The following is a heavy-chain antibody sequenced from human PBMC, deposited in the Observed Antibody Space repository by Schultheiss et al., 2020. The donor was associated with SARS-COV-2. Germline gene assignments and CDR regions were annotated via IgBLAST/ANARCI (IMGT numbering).Heavy chain of an antibody. D-gene: IGHD4-17*01. CDR1: GGSISSSSYY. CDR2: IYYSGST. J-gene: IGHJ3*02. V-gene: IGHV4-39*07. Sequence: SETLSLTCTVSGGSISSSSYYWGWIRQPPGKGLEWIGSIYYSGSTNYKPSLKSRVTISVDTSKNQFSLKLSSVTAADTAVYYCANIGDYGPDAFDIWGQGTMVTVSS. CDR3: ANIGDYGPDAFDI.